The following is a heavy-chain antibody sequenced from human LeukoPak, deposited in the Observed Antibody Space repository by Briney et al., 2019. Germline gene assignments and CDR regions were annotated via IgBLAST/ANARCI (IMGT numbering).Heavy chain of an antibody. V-gene: IGHV1-3*03. CDR3: ARIIYYNSSWYPMDV. D-gene: IGHD6-13*01. CDR2: INAGNGNT. J-gene: IGHJ6*04. Sequence: ASVKVSCKASGYTFTNYAMHWVRQAPGQRLEWMGWINAGNGNTHYSQDFQGRVTMTRNTSISTAYMELSSLRSEDTAVYYCARIIYYNSSWYPMDVWGKGTTVTISS. CDR1: GYTFTNYA.